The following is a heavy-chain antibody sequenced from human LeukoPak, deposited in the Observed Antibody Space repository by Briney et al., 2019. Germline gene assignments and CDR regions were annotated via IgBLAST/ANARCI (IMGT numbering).Heavy chain of an antibody. CDR3: AKEGGSSGAPHDY. CDR1: GFTFSSYA. J-gene: IGHJ4*02. D-gene: IGHD2-15*01. Sequence: GGSLRLSCAASGFTFSSYAMHWVRQAPGKGLEWVAVISYDGGNIYYADSVKGRFTISRDNSKNTLYLQMNSLRAEDTAVYYCAKEGGSSGAPHDYWGQGTLVTVSS. V-gene: IGHV3-30*04. CDR2: ISYDGGNI.